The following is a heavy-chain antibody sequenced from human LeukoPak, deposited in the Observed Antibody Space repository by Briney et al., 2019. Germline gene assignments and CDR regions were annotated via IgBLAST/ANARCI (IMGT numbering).Heavy chain of an antibody. Sequence: KPSETLSLTCTVSGGSINYYYWSWIRQPPGKGLEYIGYIYFSGSTNYNPSLKSRVTMSVDTSKNQFSLKLSSVTAADTAVYYCARDSRYSDTSGYYYSHYYMDVWGKGTTVTVSS. J-gene: IGHJ6*03. CDR1: GGSINYYY. D-gene: IGHD3-22*01. CDR3: ARDSRYSDTSGYYYSHYYMDV. CDR2: IYFSGST. V-gene: IGHV4-59*01.